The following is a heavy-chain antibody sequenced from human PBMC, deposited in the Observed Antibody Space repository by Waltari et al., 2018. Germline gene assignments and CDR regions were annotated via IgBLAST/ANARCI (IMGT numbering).Heavy chain of an antibody. CDR2: IDHNGIT. CDR3: ARCDFWLRGLDL. CDR1: GGFFQYYV. V-gene: IGHV4-34*01. Sequence: QVQLQQWGAGLLKPSETLSLPWALYGGFFQYYVWSWIRQSTGKGLEWIGEIDHNGITTYNPSLESRVGISVDSSTNQLLMNMTSVTVADTAVYFCARCDFWLRGLDLWGQGTTVTVSS. J-gene: IGHJ6*02. D-gene: IGHD3-3*01.